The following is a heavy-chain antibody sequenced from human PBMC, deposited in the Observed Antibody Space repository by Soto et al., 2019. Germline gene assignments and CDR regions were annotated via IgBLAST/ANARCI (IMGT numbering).Heavy chain of an antibody. V-gene: IGHV3-23*01. Sequence: GGSLRLSCAASGFTFSSYAMTWVRQAQGKGLEWVSSISSSVGSTYYADSVKGRTTISRDNSKNTLYLQMNSLRAEDTAVYYCAAASPYDFLFTGGQGTLVTVSS. CDR3: AAASPYDFLFT. J-gene: IGHJ4*02. CDR2: ISSSVGST. D-gene: IGHD3-3*01. CDR1: GFTFSSYA.